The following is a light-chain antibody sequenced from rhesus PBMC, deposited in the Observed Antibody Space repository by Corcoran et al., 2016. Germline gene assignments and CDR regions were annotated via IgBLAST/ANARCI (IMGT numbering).Light chain of an antibody. V-gene: IGKV2-104*02. CDR3: MQNLGFPPT. J-gene: IGKJ1*01. CDR1: QSPLDSEGGNTS. Sequence: DIVMTQTPLSLPVTPGEPASISCRSSQSPLDSEGGNTSLDWYLQKPGQPPHLLISEVSKRASVVPERLMGSGSGADFTRKIRRVEAEDVGIYYCMQNLGFPPTFGQGTKVEIK. CDR2: EVS.